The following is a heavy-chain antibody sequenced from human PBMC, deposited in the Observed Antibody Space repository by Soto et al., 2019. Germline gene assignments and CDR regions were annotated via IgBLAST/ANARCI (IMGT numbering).Heavy chain of an antibody. CDR1: GGSISSSSYY. J-gene: IGHJ4*02. CDR2: IYYSGST. CDR3: ARRPPRYCSGGSCYGFDY. D-gene: IGHD2-15*01. V-gene: IGHV4-39*01. Sequence: SETLSLTCTVSGGSISSSSYYWGWIRQPPGKGLEWIGSIYYSGSTYYNPSLKSRVTISVDTSKNQFSLKLSSVTAADTAVYYCARRPPRYCSGGSCYGFDYWGQGTLVTVSS.